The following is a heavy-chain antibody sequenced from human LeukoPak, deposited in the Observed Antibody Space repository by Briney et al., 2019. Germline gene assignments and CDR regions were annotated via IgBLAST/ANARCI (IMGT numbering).Heavy chain of an antibody. J-gene: IGHJ6*03. D-gene: IGHD3-16*01. CDR2: IFHSGIA. CDR1: NYPTTSDFY. CDR3: GRAGFGTAYNRFYYYMDV. Sequence: SETLSLTCAVSNYPTTSDFYWFWIRQPPGQGLEWIGQIFHSGIAHYNPSLKSRVTMSVDTSRSQFSVNLNSVTAADTAVYFCGRAGFGTAYNRFYYYMDVWGKGTTVTVSS. V-gene: IGHV4-38-2*01.